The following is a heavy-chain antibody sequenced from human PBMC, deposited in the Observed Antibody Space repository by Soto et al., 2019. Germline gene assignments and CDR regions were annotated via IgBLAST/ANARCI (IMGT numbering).Heavy chain of an antibody. Sequence: QLVETGGGVIQPGTSLTLSCAAYGFSVSRNYMTWVRQAPGKGLEWVSFVYSGGATFYADSVKGRFILSRDDSQNTMYLQMNNLRAEDTAVDYCARVPGRLWGRGTLVTVDS. D-gene: IGHD3-10*01. CDR2: VYSGGAT. V-gene: IGHV3-53*02. J-gene: IGHJ4*02. CDR1: GFSVSRNY. CDR3: ARVPGRL.